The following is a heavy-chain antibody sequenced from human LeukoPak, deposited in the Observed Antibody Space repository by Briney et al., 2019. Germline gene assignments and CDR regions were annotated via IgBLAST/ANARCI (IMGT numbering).Heavy chain of an antibody. D-gene: IGHD6-13*01. CDR3: ACRDFSSTWSGP. CDR1: GYSFTNYW. Sequence: GEFLKISCQGFGYSFTNYWIGWVRQMPGKGLEWMGVIYPGDSRTRYNPSFQGQVTISADKSISTAYLQWSSLKASDTAVYYCACRDFSSTWSGPWGQGTLVTVSS. V-gene: IGHV5-51*01. CDR2: IYPGDSRT. J-gene: IGHJ5*02.